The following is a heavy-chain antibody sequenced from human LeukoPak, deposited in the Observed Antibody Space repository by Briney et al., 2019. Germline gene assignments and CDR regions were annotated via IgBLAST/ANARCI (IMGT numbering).Heavy chain of an antibody. J-gene: IGHJ4*02. CDR2: IIPIFGTA. D-gene: IGHD3-22*01. V-gene: IGHV1-69*05. CDR3: ARDPYYYDSSGYYRD. Sequence: SVKVSCKASGGTFSSYAISWVRQAPGQELEWMGRIIPIFGTANYAQKFQGRVTITTDESTSTAYMELSSLRSEDTAVYYCARDPYYYDSSGYYRDWGQGTLVTVSS. CDR1: GGTFSSYA.